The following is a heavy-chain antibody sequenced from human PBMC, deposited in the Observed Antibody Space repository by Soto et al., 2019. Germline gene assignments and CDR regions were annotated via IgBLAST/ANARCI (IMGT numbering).Heavy chain of an antibody. CDR2: ISSSSSTI. CDR1: GFTFSSYS. D-gene: IGHD6-13*01. J-gene: IGHJ4*02. V-gene: IGHV3-48*01. Sequence: EVQLVESGGGLVQPGGSLRLSCAASGFTFSSYSMNWVRQAPGKGLEWVSYISSSSSTIYYADSVKGRFTISRDNAKNSLYLQMNSLRAEDTAVYYCASGVAAAGFDYWGQGTLVTVSS. CDR3: ASGVAAAGFDY.